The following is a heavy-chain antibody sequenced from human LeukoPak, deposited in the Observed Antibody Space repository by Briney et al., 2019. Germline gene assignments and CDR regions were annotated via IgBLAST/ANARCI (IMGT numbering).Heavy chain of an antibody. Sequence: PGGSLRLSCTASGFSFGDYAMGWVRQAPGKGLEWVGFIRSKAYGGTTEYAASVKGKFTISRDDSKNIVYLQMNSLKTVDTAVYYCTGGGRWSDYWGQGTLVTVSS. CDR2: IRSKAYGGTT. CDR1: GFSFGDYA. D-gene: IGHD5-24*01. V-gene: IGHV3-49*04. J-gene: IGHJ4*02. CDR3: TGGGRWSDY.